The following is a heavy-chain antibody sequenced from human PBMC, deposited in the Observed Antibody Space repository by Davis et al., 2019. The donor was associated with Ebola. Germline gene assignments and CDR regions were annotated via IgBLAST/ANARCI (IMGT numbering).Heavy chain of an antibody. V-gene: IGHV3-23*01. CDR1: GFTFSNFP. CDR3: AKEGDPNYYYYYGLDV. CDR2: ITGSGRTT. J-gene: IGHJ6*02. Sequence: PGGSLRLSCAASGFTFSNFPMTWVRQAPGKGLEWVSAITGSGRTTYYADSVKGRFTISRDNSKHTLFLQMTNLRVEDTAVYFCAKEGDPNYYYYYGLDVWGQGTTVTVSS.